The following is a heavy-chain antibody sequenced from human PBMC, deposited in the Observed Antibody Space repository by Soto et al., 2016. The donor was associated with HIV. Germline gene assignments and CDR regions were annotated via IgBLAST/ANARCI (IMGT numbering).Heavy chain of an antibody. CDR2: IWYDGSNK. J-gene: IGHJ4*02. CDR1: GFTFSSYG. D-gene: IGHD6-19*01. CDR3: AKEWTRVAVAGNGFDY. V-gene: IGHV3-30*18. Sequence: QVQLVESGGGVVQPGRSLRLSCAASGFTFSSYGMHWVRQAPGKGLEWVAVIWYDGSNKYYADSVKGRFTISRDNSKNTLYLQMNSLRVEDTAMYYCAKEWTRVAVAGNGFDYWGQGTLVTVSS.